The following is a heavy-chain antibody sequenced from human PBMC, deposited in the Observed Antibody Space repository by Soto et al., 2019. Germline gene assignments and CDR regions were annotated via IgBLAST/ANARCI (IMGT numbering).Heavy chain of an antibody. Sequence: QVQLQESGPGLVKPSETLSLTCIVSGGSISSSYYWSWIRQPPGKGLELIGYIYYSGSTKYNPSLKSRVTISIDTSKNQFSLKLSSVTAADTAVYYCARGGYGMDVWGQGTTVTVSS. V-gene: IGHV4-59*01. CDR1: GGSISSSYY. J-gene: IGHJ6*02. CDR3: ARGGYGMDV. CDR2: IYYSGST.